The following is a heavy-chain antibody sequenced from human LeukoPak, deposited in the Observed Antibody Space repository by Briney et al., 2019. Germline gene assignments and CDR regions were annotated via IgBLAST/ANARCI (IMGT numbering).Heavy chain of an antibody. CDR3: ARDRYYYDSSGFNYFDY. Sequence: GGSLRLSCAASGFTFSSYGMHWVRQAPGKGLEWEAVIWYDGSNKYYADSVKGRFTISRDNSKNTLYLQMNSLRAEDTAVYYCARDRYYYDSSGFNYFDYWGQGTLVTVSS. CDR1: GFTFSSYG. J-gene: IGHJ4*02. D-gene: IGHD3-22*01. CDR2: IWYDGSNK. V-gene: IGHV3-33*01.